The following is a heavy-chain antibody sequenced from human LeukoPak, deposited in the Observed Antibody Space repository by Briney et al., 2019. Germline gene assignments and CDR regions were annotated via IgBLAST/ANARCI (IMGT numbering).Heavy chain of an antibody. D-gene: IGHD3-10*02. CDR1: GGSFSGYY. CDR3: ARVSVRGVIPYYFDF. J-gene: IGHJ4*02. Sequence: SETLSLTCAVYGGSFSGYYWSWIRQPPGKGLERIGEINHSGSTNYNPSLKSRVTISVDTSKNQFSLKLSSVTAADTAVYYCARVSVRGVIPYYFDFWGQGTLVTVSS. CDR2: INHSGST. V-gene: IGHV4-34*01.